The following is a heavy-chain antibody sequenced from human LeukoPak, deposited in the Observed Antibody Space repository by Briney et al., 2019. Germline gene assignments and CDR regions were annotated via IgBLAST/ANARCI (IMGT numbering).Heavy chain of an antibody. V-gene: IGHV3-30-3*01. CDR2: ISYDGSNK. D-gene: IGHD1-26*01. J-gene: IGHJ4*02. Sequence: PGGSLRLSCAASGFTFSSYAMSWVRQAPGKGLEWVALISYDGSNKNYADSVKGRFTISRDNSKNLVYLQMNSLTAEDTAVYYCARTVGNRPDCWGQGTLVTVSS. CDR1: GFTFSSYA. CDR3: ARTVGNRPDC.